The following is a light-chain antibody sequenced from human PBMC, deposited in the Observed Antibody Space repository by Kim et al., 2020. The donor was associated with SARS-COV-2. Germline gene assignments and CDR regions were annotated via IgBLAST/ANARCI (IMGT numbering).Light chain of an antibody. CDR3: QVWDSSTWM. CDR1: NIGSKT. Sequence: SYELTQPLSVSVALGQTASITCGGHNIGSKTVHWYQQKPGQAPVLVMYRDKSRPSGIPERFSGSNPGNTATLTISRAQAGDEADYYCQVWDSSTWMFGGGTQLPVL. J-gene: IGLJ3*02. CDR2: RDK. V-gene: IGLV3-9*01.